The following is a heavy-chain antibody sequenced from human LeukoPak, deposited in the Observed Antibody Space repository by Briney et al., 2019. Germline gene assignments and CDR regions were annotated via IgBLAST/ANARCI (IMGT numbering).Heavy chain of an antibody. CDR3: ARDYDYVWGSYRYFYYFDY. Sequence: GGSLRLSCAASGFTFSSYAMHWVRQAPGKGLEWVAVISYDGSNKYYADSVKGRFTISRDNSKNTLYLQMNSLRAEDTAVYYCARDYDYVWGSYRYFYYFDYWGQGTLVTVSS. CDR1: GFTFSSYA. V-gene: IGHV3-30*04. J-gene: IGHJ4*02. D-gene: IGHD3-16*02. CDR2: ISYDGSNK.